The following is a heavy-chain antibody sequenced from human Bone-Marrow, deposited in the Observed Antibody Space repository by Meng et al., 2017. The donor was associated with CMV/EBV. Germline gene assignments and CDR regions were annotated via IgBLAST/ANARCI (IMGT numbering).Heavy chain of an antibody. Sequence: GGSLRLSCAASGFTFTNYWMSWVRQAPGKGLEWVANIKQDGSEKQYVDSVKGRFTVSRDNAKNSLDLQMNSLRVDDTAVYYCARICVTGAACYHFDYWGQGQLVHVVS. D-gene: IGHD1-14*01. CDR2: IKQDGSEK. CDR3: ARICVTGAACYHFDY. V-gene: IGHV3-7*01. J-gene: IGHJ4*02. CDR1: GFTFTNYW.